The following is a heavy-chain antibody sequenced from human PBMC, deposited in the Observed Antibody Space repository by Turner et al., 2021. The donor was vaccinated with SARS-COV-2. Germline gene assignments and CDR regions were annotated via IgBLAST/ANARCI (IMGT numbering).Heavy chain of an antibody. J-gene: IGHJ5*02. CDR1: VGTFSSYG. V-gene: IGHV1-69*10. CDR2: IIPMLGIA. Sequence: QFQLVQSGALVEKPGSSVKVSCKASVGTFSSYGISWVRQAPGQGLEWMGGIIPMLGIANYAQKFQGRVTITADKSTSTAYMELSSLRSEETAVYYCARDGEKFCSSTSCYSPWGQGTLVTVSS. D-gene: IGHD2-2*01. CDR3: ARDGEKFCSSTSCYSP.